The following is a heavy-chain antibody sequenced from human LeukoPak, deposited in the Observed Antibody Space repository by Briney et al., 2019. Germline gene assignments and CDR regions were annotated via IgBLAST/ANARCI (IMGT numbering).Heavy chain of an antibody. CDR2: VFSRGNT. Sequence: SETLSLTCTVSGDSISSGSYYWNWIRQPAGKRLEWIGRVFSRGNTNYNPSLTSRVTISVDTSKNQFSLKLSSVTAADTAVYYCARHYPAGPTGADHEAVADGFDYWGQGTLVTVSS. J-gene: IGHJ4*02. CDR3: ARHYPAGPTGADHEAVADGFDY. CDR1: GDSISSGSYY. D-gene: IGHD6-19*01. V-gene: IGHV4-61*02.